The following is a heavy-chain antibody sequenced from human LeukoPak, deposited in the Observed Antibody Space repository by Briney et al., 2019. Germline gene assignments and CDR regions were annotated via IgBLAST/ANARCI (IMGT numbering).Heavy chain of an antibody. J-gene: IGHJ2*01. CDR2: IYPGDSDT. V-gene: IGHV5-51*01. Sequence: GESLKISCKGSGYSFTSYWIGWVRQMPGKGLEWMGIIYPGDSDTRYSPSFQGQVTISADKSISTAYLQWSSLKASDTAMYYCARQSVAGTGDWYFDLWGRGTLVTVSS. CDR3: ARQSVAGTGDWYFDL. D-gene: IGHD6-19*01. CDR1: GYSFTSYW.